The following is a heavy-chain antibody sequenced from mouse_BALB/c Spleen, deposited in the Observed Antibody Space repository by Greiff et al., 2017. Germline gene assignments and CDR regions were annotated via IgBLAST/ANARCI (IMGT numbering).Heavy chain of an antibody. V-gene: IGHV3-2*02. CDR3: ARPLVDHWYFDV. CDR1: GYSITSDYA. CDR2: ISYSGST. Sequence: EVKLMESGPGLVKPSQSLSLTCTFTGYSITSDYAWNWIRQFPGNKLEWMGYISYSGSTSYNPSLKSRISITRDTSKNQFFLQLNSVTTEDTATYYCARPLVDHWYFDVWGAGTTVTVSS. J-gene: IGHJ1*01. D-gene: IGHD1-1*01.